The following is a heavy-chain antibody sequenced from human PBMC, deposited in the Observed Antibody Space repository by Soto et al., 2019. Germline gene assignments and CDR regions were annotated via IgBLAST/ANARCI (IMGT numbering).Heavy chain of an antibody. J-gene: IGHJ6*03. D-gene: IGHD3-10*01. CDR2: MNPNSGNT. CDR3: ARGGVGFGELFAYYYYMDV. V-gene: IGHV1-8*01. Sequence: QVPLVQSGAEVKKPGASVKVSCKASGYTFTSYDINWVRQATGQGLEWMGWMNPNSGNTGYAQKFQGRVTMTRNTSISTAYMELSSLRSEDTAVYYCARGGVGFGELFAYYYYMDVWGKGTTVTVSS. CDR1: GYTFTSYD.